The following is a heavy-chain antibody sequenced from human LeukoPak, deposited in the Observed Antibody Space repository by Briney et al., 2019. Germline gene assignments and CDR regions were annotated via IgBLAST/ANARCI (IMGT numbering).Heavy chain of an antibody. J-gene: IGHJ4*02. Sequence: GGSLRLSCAASGFTFSSYSMNWVRQAPGKGLEWVSSISSSSNYIYYADSVKGRFTISRDNAKNSLYLPMNSLIAEDTAVYYCARDAGWEGGNPSSYYFDYWGQGTLVTVSS. CDR3: ARDAGWEGGNPSSYYFDY. D-gene: IGHD4-23*01. V-gene: IGHV3-21*01. CDR2: ISSSSNYI. CDR1: GFTFSSYS.